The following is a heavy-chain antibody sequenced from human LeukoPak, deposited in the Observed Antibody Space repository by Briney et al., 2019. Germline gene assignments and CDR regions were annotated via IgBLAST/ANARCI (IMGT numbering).Heavy chain of an antibody. CDR3: ARGGGYYDTSGYYFDFDY. Sequence: ASVKVSCKASGYTFTSYAMHWVRQAPGQRLEWMGWINAGNGNTKYSQEFQGRVTITRDTSASTAYMELSSLRSEDMAVYYCARGGGYYDTSGYYFDFDYWGQGTLVTVSS. CDR2: INAGNGNT. CDR1: GYTFTSYA. D-gene: IGHD3-22*01. V-gene: IGHV1-3*03. J-gene: IGHJ4*02.